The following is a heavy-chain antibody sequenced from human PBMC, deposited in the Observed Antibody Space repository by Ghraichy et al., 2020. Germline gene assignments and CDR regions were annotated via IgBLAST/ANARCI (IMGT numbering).Heavy chain of an antibody. D-gene: IGHD4-17*01. CDR2: IYTSGST. V-gene: IGHV4-4*07. J-gene: IGHJ2*01. CDR3: ARYPFPGVQATVTMIKGCYFDL. Sequence: SETLSLTCTVSGGSISSYYWSWIRQPAGKGLEWIGRIYTSGSTNYNPSLKSRVPMSVDTSKNQFSLKLSSVTAADTAVYDCARYPFPGVQATVTMIKGCYFDLWGRGTLVTVSS. CDR1: GGSISSYY.